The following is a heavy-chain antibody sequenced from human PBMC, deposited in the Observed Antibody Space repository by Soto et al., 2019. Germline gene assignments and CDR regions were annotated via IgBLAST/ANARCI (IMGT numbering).Heavy chain of an antibody. CDR3: AREDCSGTSFYGPDV. V-gene: IGHV1-18*04. D-gene: IGHD2-2*01. J-gene: IGHJ6*02. CDR1: GYTFTDYG. CDR2: ISAYNDNT. Sequence: QVQLVQSGGEVKKPGASVKVSCKASGYTFTDYGISCERQAPGQGREWMGWISAYNDNTKYAQKLQGRVTMTTYTTTSTVYMELRSRRSDDTAVEYCAREDCSGTSFYGPDVWGQGTTVTVSS.